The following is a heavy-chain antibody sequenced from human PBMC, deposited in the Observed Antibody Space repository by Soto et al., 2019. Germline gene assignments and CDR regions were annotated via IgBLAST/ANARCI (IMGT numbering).Heavy chain of an antibody. CDR1: GYTFTNYG. CDR3: ARGVGSGPYYTQYNWFDP. Sequence: QVQLVQSGAEVKKPGASVKVSCKASGYTFTNYGISWVRQAPGQGLEWMGWINTYNGNTNHAQKLQGRVTMTTDTATSTAYMELRSLRSDDTAVYYCARGVGSGPYYTQYNWFDPWGQGTLVTVSS. D-gene: IGHD3-10*01. CDR2: INTYNGNT. V-gene: IGHV1-18*01. J-gene: IGHJ5*02.